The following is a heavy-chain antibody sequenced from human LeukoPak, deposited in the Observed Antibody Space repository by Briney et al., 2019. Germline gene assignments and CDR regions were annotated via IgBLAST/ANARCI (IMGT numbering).Heavy chain of an antibody. V-gene: IGHV3-20*04. D-gene: IGHD3-22*01. CDR3: ARDKHYYDSSNYV. CDR2: INWDGGTT. Sequence: GGSLRLSCAASGFTFNDYGMSWVRQGPGKGLEWVSGINWDGGTTGYADSVRGRFTISRDNAKNSLYLQMNSLRAEDTALYYCARDKHYYDSSNYVWGQGTLVTVSS. CDR1: GFTFNDYG. J-gene: IGHJ4*02.